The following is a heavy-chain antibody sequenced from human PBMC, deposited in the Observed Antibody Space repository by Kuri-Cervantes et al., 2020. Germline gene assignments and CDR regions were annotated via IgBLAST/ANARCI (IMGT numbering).Heavy chain of an antibody. V-gene: IGHV3-74*01. CDR1: GFTFSSYW. CDR3: IATAHYYDSGSLFMDV. D-gene: IGHD3-10*01. Sequence: GGSLRLSCAASGFTFSSYWMHWVRQAPGKGLVWVSRINSDGSSTNYADSVKGRFTISRDNTKNTLYLQMNSLRTEDTAIYYCIATAHYYDSGSLFMDVWGQGTTVTVSS. CDR2: INSDGSST. J-gene: IGHJ6*02.